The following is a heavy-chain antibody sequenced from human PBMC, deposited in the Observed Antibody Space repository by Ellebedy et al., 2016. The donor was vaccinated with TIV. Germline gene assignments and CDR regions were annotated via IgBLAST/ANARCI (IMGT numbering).Heavy chain of an antibody. CDR3: AKGDYDSSGADY. V-gene: IGHV3-23*01. CDR1: GFTFSSYA. CDR2: ISGSGGST. J-gene: IGHJ4*02. D-gene: IGHD3-22*01. Sequence: GESLKISCAASGFTFSSYAMSWVRQAPGKGLEWVSAISGSGGSTYYADSVKGRFTISRDNSKNTLYLQMNSLRAEDTAVYYCAKGDYDSSGADYWGQGTLVTVSS.